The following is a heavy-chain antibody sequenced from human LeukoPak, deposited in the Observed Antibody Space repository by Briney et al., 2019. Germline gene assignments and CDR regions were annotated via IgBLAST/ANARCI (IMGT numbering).Heavy chain of an antibody. CDR3: AKNTSPWISGFDY. V-gene: IGHV3-23*01. J-gene: IGHJ4*02. CDR2: ISGSGGTT. D-gene: IGHD3-10*01. CDR1: GFTFSSYA. Sequence: PGGSLRLSCAASGFTFSSYAMTWVRQAPGKGLEWVSTISGSGGTTYYADSVKGQFTISRDNSKSTLYLQMNSLRAEDTASYYCAKNTSPWISGFDYWGQGTLVTVSS.